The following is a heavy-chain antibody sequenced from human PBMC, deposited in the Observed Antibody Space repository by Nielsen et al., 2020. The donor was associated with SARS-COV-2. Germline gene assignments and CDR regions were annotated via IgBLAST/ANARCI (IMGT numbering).Heavy chain of an antibody. CDR2: IYYSGST. V-gene: IGHV4-39*07. D-gene: IGHD3-22*01. Sequence: SETLSLTCTVSGGSISSSSYYWGWIRQPPGKGLEWIGSIYYSGSTYYNPSLKSRVTISVDTSKNQFSLKLSSVTAADTAVYYCASFADYDSSGYYSFDYWGQGTLVTVSS. CDR3: ASFADYDSSGYYSFDY. J-gene: IGHJ4*02. CDR1: GGSISSSSYY.